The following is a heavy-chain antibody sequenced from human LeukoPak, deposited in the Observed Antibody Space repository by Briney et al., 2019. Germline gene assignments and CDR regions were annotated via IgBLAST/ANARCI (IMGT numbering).Heavy chain of an antibody. CDR2: MNIDGSEK. J-gene: IGHJ4*02. CDR3: ARDPVEWELLLDC. CDR1: GFTFSSYW. D-gene: IGHD1-26*01. Sequence: GGSLRLSCAASGFTFSSYWMGWVRQAPGKRLDWVANMNIDGSEKYYADSAKGRFTISRDNARNSVYLQMNSLRVEDTAVYYCARDPVEWELLLDCWGQGTLVTVSS. V-gene: IGHV3-7*01.